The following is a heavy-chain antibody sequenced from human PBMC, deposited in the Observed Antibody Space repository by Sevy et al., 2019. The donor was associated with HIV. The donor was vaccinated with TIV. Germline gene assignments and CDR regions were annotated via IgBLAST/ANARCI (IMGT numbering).Heavy chain of an antibody. CDR2: ISHDGDKK. CDR3: AKGTVAAPVGNYFDH. V-gene: IGHV3-30*18. Sequence: GGSLRLSCAASGFTFSNYGMHWVRQAPGKGLEWVAVISHDGDKKYYADSVKGRFTSSRDNSKNTLYLQMKNLRADDTAVYYCAKGTVAAPVGNYFDHWGHGALVTVSS. J-gene: IGHJ4*01. D-gene: IGHD6-25*01. CDR1: GFTFSNYG.